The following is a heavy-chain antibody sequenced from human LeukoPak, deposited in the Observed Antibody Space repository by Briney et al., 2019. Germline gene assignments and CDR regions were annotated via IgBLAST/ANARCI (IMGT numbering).Heavy chain of an antibody. V-gene: IGHV4-39*01. CDR3: ARHLNSGGNSPLVY. J-gene: IGHJ4*02. CDR2: IYYSGST. CDR1: GDSITSTPYY. Sequence: SETLSRTCTVSGDSITSTPYYWGWIRQSPGKGLEWIGIIYYSGSTYYNPSLKSRVTMSVDTSKNQFSLKLNSVTAADTAVYFCARHLNSGGNSPLVYWGQGTLVTVSS. D-gene: IGHD4-23*01.